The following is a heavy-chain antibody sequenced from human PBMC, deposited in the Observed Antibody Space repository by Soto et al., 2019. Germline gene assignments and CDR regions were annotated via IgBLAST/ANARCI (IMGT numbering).Heavy chain of an antibody. Sequence: SETLSLTCTVSGGSISSGGYYWSWIRQHPGKGLEWIGYIYYSGSTYYNPSLKSRVTISVDTSKNQFSLKLSSVTAADTAVYYCARGAMVRGVIMRWYNWFDPWGQGTLVTVSS. V-gene: IGHV4-31*03. CDR1: GGSISSGGYY. CDR2: IYYSGST. D-gene: IGHD3-10*01. CDR3: ARGAMVRGVIMRWYNWFDP. J-gene: IGHJ5*02.